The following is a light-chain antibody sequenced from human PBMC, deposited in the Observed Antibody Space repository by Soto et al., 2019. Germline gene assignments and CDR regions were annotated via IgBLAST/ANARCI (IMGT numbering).Light chain of an antibody. Sequence: QSVLTQPASVSGSPGQSITISCTGTSSDVGSYNLVSWYQHHTGKAPKLMIYEVSKRPSGVSNRFSGSKSGNTASLTISGLQAEDEADYYCCSYAGSSTFPYVFGTGTKLTVL. J-gene: IGLJ1*01. CDR2: EVS. CDR3: CSYAGSSTFPYV. V-gene: IGLV2-23*02. CDR1: SSDVGSYNL.